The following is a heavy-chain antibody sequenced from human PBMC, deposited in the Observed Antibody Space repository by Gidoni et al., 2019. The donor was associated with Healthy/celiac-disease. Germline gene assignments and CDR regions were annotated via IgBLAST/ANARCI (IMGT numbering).Heavy chain of an antibody. CDR1: AGTVSGCP. CDR3: ARGGHIVVVTAILAAFDI. Sequence: QVQRVQSGAEWKKPGSSVKGSCKASAGTVSGCPSSWGRQAPGQGLEWMGGIIPIFGTANYAQQLQGRVTITAEESTSTAYMELSSLGSEDTAVYYCARGGHIVVVTAILAAFDIWGQGTMVTVSS. V-gene: IGHV1-69*01. D-gene: IGHD2-21*02. J-gene: IGHJ3*02. CDR2: IIPIFGTA.